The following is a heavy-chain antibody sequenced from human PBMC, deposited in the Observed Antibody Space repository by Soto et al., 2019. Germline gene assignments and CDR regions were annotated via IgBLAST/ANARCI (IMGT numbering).Heavy chain of an antibody. J-gene: IGHJ4*02. V-gene: IGHV1-18*01. CDR1: GYTFTSYG. CDR3: ARLYYDSSGYQTIDY. CDR2: ISAYNGNT. Sequence: QVQLVQSGAEVKKPGASVKVSCKASGYTFTSYGISWVRQAPGQGLEWMGWISAYNGNTNYAQKLQGRVTMTTDTSTSTGYMELRSLRSDDTAVYYCARLYYDSSGYQTIDYWGQGTLVTVSS. D-gene: IGHD3-22*01.